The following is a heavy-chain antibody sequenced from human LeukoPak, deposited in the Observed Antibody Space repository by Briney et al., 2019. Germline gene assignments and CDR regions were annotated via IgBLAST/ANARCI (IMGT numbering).Heavy chain of an antibody. D-gene: IGHD2-15*01. V-gene: IGHV1-46*01. CDR3: ARVTVQNYCSGGSCYGPDY. J-gene: IGHJ4*02. Sequence: ASVKVSCKSSGYTFTRHYLHWVRQAPGQGLEWVGLIIPTGTSSWSAQKFQGRVTLTRDMSTSTDYMELSSLRSEDTAVYYCARVTVQNYCSGGSCYGPDYWGQGTLVTVSS. CDR1: GYTFTRHY. CDR2: IIPTGTSS.